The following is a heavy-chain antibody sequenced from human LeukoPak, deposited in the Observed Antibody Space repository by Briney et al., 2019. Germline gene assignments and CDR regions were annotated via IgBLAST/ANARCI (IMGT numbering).Heavy chain of an antibody. V-gene: IGHV1-2*02. D-gene: IGHD2-2*01. CDR3: ARDIVVVPAAILPNYYYYYGMDV. CDR1: GYTFTGYY. Sequence: ASVKVSCKASGYTFTGYYMHWVRQAPGQGLEWMGWINPNSGGINYAQKFQGRVTMTRDTSISTAYMELSRLRSDDTAVYYCARDIVVVPAAILPNYYYYYGMDVWGQGTTVTVSS. J-gene: IGHJ6*02. CDR2: INPNSGGI.